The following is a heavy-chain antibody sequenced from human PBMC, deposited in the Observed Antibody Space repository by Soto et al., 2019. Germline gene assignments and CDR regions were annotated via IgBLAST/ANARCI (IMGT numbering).Heavy chain of an antibody. CDR1: GGTFGNLG. V-gene: IGHV1-69*01. Sequence: QMQLVQSGAEVKKPGSSVKISCKASGGTFGNLGISWLRQAPGQGLEWMGGTIPIFDTPHYAEKFRDRVTTTAGATTTAYLELTSLTSADTATYYCARDREDGSGTKYNWFGSWGQGTLVTVSS. D-gene: IGHD3-10*01. J-gene: IGHJ5*01. CDR2: TIPIFDTP. CDR3: ARDREDGSGTKYNWFGS.